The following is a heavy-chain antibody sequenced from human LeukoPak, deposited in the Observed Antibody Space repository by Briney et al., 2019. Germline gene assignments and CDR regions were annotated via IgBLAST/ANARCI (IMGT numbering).Heavy chain of an antibody. CDR1: GFTFSSYG. D-gene: IGHD2-8*01. CDR3: ARLATIMVAFDY. J-gene: IGHJ4*02. Sequence: GGSLRLSCAASGFTFSSYGMHWVRQAPGKGLEWVAVIWYDGSNKYYADSVKGRFTISRDNSKNTLYLQMNSVRAEDTAVYYCARLATIMVAFDYWGQGTLVTVSS. CDR2: IWYDGSNK. V-gene: IGHV3-33*01.